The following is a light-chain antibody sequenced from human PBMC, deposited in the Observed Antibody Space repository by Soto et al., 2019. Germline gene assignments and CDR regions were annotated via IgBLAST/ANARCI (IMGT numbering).Light chain of an antibody. CDR2: DVS. CDR1: SSDVGGYDY. CDR3: SSFSNSNTILL. J-gene: IGLJ2*01. V-gene: IGLV2-14*03. Sequence: QSALTQPASVSGSPGQSITISCTGTSSDVGGYDYVSWYQRYPGKAPKLMIYDVSNRPSGVSNRFSGSKSGNTASLTISGLQSEDEGDYFCSSFSNSNTILLFGGGTKLTVL.